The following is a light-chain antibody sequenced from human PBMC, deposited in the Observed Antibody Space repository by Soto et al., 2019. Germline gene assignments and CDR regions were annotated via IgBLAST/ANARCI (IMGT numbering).Light chain of an antibody. CDR2: GAS. Sequence: EIVMTQSPATLSVSPGERATLSCRASQSVSSNLAWYQQKPGQAPRLLIYGASTRATGIPARFSGSGSGTEFTLTISSLQSEDFAIYYCQQYDIWPPYTFGQGTKVEF. J-gene: IGKJ2*01. V-gene: IGKV3-15*01. CDR3: QQYDIWPPYT. CDR1: QSVSSN.